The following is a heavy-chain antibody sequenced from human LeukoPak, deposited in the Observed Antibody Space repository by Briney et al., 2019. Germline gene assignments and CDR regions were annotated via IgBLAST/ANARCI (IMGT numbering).Heavy chain of an antibody. CDR1: GFTFSSYA. Sequence: GGSLRLSCAASGFTFSSYAMSWVRQAPGKGLEWVSAISGSGGSTYYADSVKGRFTISRDNSKNTLYLQMNSLRAEDTAVYYCAKFGDITMVRGVIISWFDPWGQGTLVTVSS. V-gene: IGHV3-23*01. D-gene: IGHD3-10*01. J-gene: IGHJ5*02. CDR3: AKFGDITMVRGVIISWFDP. CDR2: ISGSGGST.